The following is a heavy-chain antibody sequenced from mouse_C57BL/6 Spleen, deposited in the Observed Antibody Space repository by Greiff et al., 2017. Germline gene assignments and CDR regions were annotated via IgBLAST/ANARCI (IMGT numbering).Heavy chain of an antibody. D-gene: IGHD2-5*01. Sequence: VQLQQSGAELVKPGASVKLSCKASGYTFTSYWMQWVKQRPGQGLEWIGEIDPSDSYTNYNQKFKGKATLTVDTSSSTAYMQLSSLTSEDSAVYYCARDYSNLWYFDVWGTGTTVTVSS. CDR3: ARDYSNLWYFDV. CDR1: GYTFTSYW. V-gene: IGHV1-50*01. CDR2: IDPSDSYT. J-gene: IGHJ1*03.